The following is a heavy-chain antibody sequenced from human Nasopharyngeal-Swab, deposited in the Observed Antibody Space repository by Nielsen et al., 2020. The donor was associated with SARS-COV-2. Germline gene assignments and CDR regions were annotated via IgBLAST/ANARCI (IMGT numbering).Heavy chain of an antibody. V-gene: IGHV1-18*01. J-gene: IGHJ2*01. D-gene: IGHD4-17*01. CDR2: ISPYNANT. Sequence: VSVKVSCKASGYTFTSYSITWVRQAPGQGLEWMGWISPYNANTNYAQNLQGRVTMTTDTSTSTAYMELRSLRSDDTAVYYCARHYGDWYFDLWGRGTLVTVSS. CDR3: ARHYGDWYFDL. CDR1: GYTFTSYS.